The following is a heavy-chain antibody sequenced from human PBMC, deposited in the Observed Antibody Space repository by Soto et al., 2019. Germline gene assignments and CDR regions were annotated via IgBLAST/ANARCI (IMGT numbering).Heavy chain of an antibody. CDR1: GGSISRYY. D-gene: IGHD3-10*01. CDR3: ARHKGGVRGAVQH. Sequence: QVQLQESGPGLVKPSETLSLTCTVSGGSISRYYWSWIRQPPGKGLEWIGYIYYSGSTNYNPSLKRGFGITEDTSRNQFSLKGSSVTAADTAEDYGARHKGGVRGAVQHWGQGTLVTVSS. J-gene: IGHJ1*01. CDR2: IYYSGST. V-gene: IGHV4-59*08.